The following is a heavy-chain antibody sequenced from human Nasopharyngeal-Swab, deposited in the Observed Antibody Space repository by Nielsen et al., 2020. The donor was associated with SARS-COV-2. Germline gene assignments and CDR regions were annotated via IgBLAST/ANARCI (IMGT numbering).Heavy chain of an antibody. CDR2: ISSSSSYI. D-gene: IGHD3-3*01. CDR3: ARDGLDYDFWSAYFMDV. CDR1: GFTFSDYA. V-gene: IGHV3-21*01. Sequence: GESLKISCAASGFTFSDYAMSWVRQAPGKGLEWVSSISSSSSYIYYADSVKGRFTISRDNAKNSLYLQMNSLRAEDTAVYYCARDGLDYDFWSAYFMDVWGQGTTVIVSS. J-gene: IGHJ6*02.